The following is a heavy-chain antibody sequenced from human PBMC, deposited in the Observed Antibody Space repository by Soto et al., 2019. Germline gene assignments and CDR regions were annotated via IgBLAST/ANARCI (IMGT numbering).Heavy chain of an antibody. CDR2: IYRDGRP. CDR3: AGDTENTGGGLDV. V-gene: IGHV3-53*02. D-gene: IGHD2-8*02. Sequence: EVQVVETGGGLIQPGGSLRLSCAVSGFSVSHNYMTWVRQAPGKGLDWVSVIYRDGRPNYANSVKGRFTLSTDTSKNMVYLQMNSLRVEDTAVYYGAGDTENTGGGLDVWGQGAMVTVSS. J-gene: IGHJ3*01. CDR1: GFSVSHNY.